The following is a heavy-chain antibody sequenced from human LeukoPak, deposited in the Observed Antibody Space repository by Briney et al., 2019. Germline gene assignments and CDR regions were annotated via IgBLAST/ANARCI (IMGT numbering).Heavy chain of an antibody. CDR2: IYYSGST. Sequence: SETLSLTCTVSGGSISSYYWSWTRQPPGKGLEWIGYIYYSGSTNYNPSLKSRVTISVDTSKNQFSLKLSSVTAADTAVYYCARVAGRWLQLQYFGYWGQGTLVTVSS. CDR3: ARVAGRWLQLQYFGY. J-gene: IGHJ4*02. CDR1: GGSISSYY. D-gene: IGHD5-24*01. V-gene: IGHV4-59*01.